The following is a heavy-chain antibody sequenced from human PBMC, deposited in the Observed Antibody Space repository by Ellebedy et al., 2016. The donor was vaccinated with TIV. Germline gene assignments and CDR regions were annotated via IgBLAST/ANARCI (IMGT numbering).Heavy chain of an antibody. J-gene: IGHJ4*02. D-gene: IGHD4-17*01. CDR1: GGSFSGYY. CDR2: INHSGST. V-gene: IGHV4-34*01. Sequence: SETLSLTXAVYGGSFSGYYWSWIRQPPGKGLEWIGEINHSGSTNYNPSFKSRVTISVDTSKNQFSLKLSSVTAADTAVYYCARGGYGDYGRQRRYFDYWGQGTLVTVSS. CDR3: ARGGYGDYGRQRRYFDY.